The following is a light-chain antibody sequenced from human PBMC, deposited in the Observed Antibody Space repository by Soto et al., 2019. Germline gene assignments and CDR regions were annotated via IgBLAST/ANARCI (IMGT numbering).Light chain of an antibody. J-gene: IGKJ5*01. V-gene: IGKV1-9*01. CDR3: QQLYTLPFT. CDR1: HDISTF. Sequence: DIQLTQSPSLLSASIGHRVTITCRASHDISTFLAWYQQKPGKAPKLLIYAASTLQSGVPSRFSGSGSGTEFTLTISGLMTEDFAAYHCQQLYTLPFTFGQGTRLEIK. CDR2: AAS.